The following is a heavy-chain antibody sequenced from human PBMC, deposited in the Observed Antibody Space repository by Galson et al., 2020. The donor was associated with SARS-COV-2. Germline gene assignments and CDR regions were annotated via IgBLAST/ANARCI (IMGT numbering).Heavy chain of an antibody. CDR3: ARGRIGVVPAPILGLGPYYEYYAMDV. J-gene: IGHJ6*02. V-gene: IGHV4-34*01. CDR1: VGSFSGFS. CDR2: INHSGSA. D-gene: IGHD2-2*01. Sequence: ETSETLSLTCAVYVGSFSGFSWSWVRQSPGKGLEWIGAINHSGSANYNPSLKSRVTISVDTSKNQLSLKLTSVTAAETGVYFCARGRIGVVPAPILGLGPYYEYYAMDVWGQGTTITVSS.